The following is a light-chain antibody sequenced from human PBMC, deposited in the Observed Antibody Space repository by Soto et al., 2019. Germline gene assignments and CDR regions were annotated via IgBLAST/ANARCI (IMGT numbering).Light chain of an antibody. CDR2: AAS. CDR1: QVISNY. Sequence: DIQMTQSPSSLSASVGDRVTITCRASQVISNYLAWYQQKPGKVPKLLIYAASTLQSGVPSRFSGSGSGTDFTLTISSLQPEDVATYYCKKYNSAPFTFGPGTKVDIK. CDR3: KKYNSAPFT. V-gene: IGKV1-27*01. J-gene: IGKJ3*01.